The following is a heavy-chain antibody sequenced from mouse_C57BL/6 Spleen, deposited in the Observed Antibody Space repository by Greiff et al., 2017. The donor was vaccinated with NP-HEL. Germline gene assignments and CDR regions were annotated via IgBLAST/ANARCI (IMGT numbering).Heavy chain of an antibody. J-gene: IGHJ2*01. D-gene: IGHD4-1*01. CDR1: GFTFSSYG. CDR2: ISSGGSYT. Sequence: EVMLVESGGDLVKPGGSLKLSCAASGFTFSSYGMSWVRQTPDKRLEWVATISSGGSYTYYPDSVKGRFTISRDNAKNTLYLQMSSLKSEDTAMYYCARGLTGPSFDYWGQGTTLTVSS. V-gene: IGHV5-6*01. CDR3: ARGLTGPSFDY.